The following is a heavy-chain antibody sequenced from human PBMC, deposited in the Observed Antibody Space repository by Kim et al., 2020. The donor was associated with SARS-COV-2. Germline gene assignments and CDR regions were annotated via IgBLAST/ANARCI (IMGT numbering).Heavy chain of an antibody. CDR1: GGTFSSYA. J-gene: IGHJ4*02. CDR2: IIPIFGTA. D-gene: IGHD5-12*01. Sequence: SVKVSCKASGGTFSSYAISWVRQAPGQGLEWMGGIIPIFGTANYAQKFQGRVTITADESTSTAYMELSSLRSEDTAVYYCARGAEEMATITLDYWGQGTLVTVSS. V-gene: IGHV1-69*13. CDR3: ARGAEEMATITLDY.